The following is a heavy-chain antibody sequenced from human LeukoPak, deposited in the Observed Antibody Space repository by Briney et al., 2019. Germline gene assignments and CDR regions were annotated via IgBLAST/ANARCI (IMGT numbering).Heavy chain of an antibody. CDR1: SGSISSGDYY. CDR3: ARVRGDCSCGNCYQFDS. Sequence: SETLSLTCTVSSGSISSGDYYWNWIRQSPGKGLEWIGCIYSSGSTYNNPSLKSRIAISIDTSRNQFSLNLNSVTAADTAVYYCARVRGDCSCGNCYQFDSWGQGTLVTVSS. D-gene: IGHD2-15*01. V-gene: IGHV4-30-4*01. CDR2: IYSSGST. J-gene: IGHJ4*02.